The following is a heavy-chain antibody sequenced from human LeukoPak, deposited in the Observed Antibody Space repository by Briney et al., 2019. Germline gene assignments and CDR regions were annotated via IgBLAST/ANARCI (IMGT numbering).Heavy chain of an antibody. CDR3: AKDLYDFWGGSLA. D-gene: IGHD3-3*01. J-gene: IGHJ4*02. CDR1: GFTFSNYG. CDR2: IRFDGSNK. Sequence: GGSLRLSCAASGFTFSNYGMHWVRQAPGKGLEWVAFIRFDGSNKFYADSVKGRFTISRDNSKNALYLQMNSLSAEDTAVYFCAKDLYDFWGGSLAWGQGTLVTVSS. V-gene: IGHV3-30*02.